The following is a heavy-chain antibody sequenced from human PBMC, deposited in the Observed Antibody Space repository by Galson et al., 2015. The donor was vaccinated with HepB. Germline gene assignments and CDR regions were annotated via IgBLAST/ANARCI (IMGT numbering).Heavy chain of an antibody. CDR2: ISYDGSNK. J-gene: IGHJ4*02. CDR3: AKERETIFGVALGY. D-gene: IGHD3-3*01. CDR1: GFTFSSYG. V-gene: IGHV3-30*18. Sequence: SLRLSCAASGFTFSSYGMHWVRQAPGKGLEWVAVISYDGSNKYYADSVKGRFTISRDNSKNTLYLQMDSLRAEDTAVYYCAKERETIFGVALGYWGQGTLVTVSS.